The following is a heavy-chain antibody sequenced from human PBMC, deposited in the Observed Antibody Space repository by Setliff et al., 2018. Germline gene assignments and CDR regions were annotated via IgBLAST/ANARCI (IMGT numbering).Heavy chain of an antibody. CDR1: GFTFSSYW. J-gene: IGHJ4*02. V-gene: IGHV3-74*01. D-gene: IGHD6-13*01. CDR2: INSDGSTT. CDR3: AGDQKSFSAGTSFYY. Sequence: GESLKISCAASGFTFSSYWMHWVRQAPGKGLVWVSRINSDGSTTSFADSVKGRFTISRDNAKNTLYLQMNSLRAEDTAVYYCAGDQKSFSAGTSFYYWGQGTLVTVSS.